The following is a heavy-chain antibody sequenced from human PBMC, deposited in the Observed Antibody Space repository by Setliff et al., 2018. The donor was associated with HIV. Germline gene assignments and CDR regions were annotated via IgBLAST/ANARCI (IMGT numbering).Heavy chain of an antibody. J-gene: IGHJ6*02. CDR1: GGSISSSSYY. V-gene: IGHV4-39*07. CDR2: IYYSGST. CDR3: VRDNSYYYGSGGHHFYGVDV. D-gene: IGHD3-10*01. Sequence: PSETLSLTCTVSGGSISSSSYYWGWIRQPPGKGLEWIGSIYYSGSTYYNPSLESRVSISIDTYMRQFSLTLTAMTAADTAVYYCVRDNSYYYGSGGHHFYGVDVWGQGATVTVSS.